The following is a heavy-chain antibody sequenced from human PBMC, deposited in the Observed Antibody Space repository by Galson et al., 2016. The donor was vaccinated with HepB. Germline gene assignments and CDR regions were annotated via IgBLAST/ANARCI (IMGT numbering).Heavy chain of an antibody. J-gene: IGHJ6*02. Sequence: SVKVSCKASGYTFTSCPIHWVRQAPGQRLEWMGWINAGNGNTKYSQKFQGRVTITRDTSASTAYMALSSLRSEDTAVYYCARERGGFGYQNYYYGMDVWGQGTTVTFSS. D-gene: IGHD3-10*01. CDR1: GYTFTSCP. CDR3: ARERGGFGYQNYYYGMDV. CDR2: INAGNGNT. V-gene: IGHV1-3*01.